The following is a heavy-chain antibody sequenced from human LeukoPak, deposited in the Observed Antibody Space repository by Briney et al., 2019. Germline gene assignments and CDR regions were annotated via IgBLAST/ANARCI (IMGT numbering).Heavy chain of an antibody. J-gene: IGHJ4*02. D-gene: IGHD2-2*01. CDR2: IRYDGSNK. CDR3: AKAVCSTSCPLDY. V-gene: IGHV3-30*02. Sequence: GGSLRLSCAASGFTFSSYGMHWVRQAPGKGLEWVAFIRYDGSNKYYADSVKGRFTISRDNSKNTLYLQMNSLRAEDTAVYYCAKAVCSTSCPLDYWGQGTLVTVSS. CDR1: GFTFSSYG.